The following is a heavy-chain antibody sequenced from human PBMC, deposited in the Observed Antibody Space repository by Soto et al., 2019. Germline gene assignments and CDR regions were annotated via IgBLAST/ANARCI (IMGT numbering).Heavy chain of an antibody. Sequence: SVKVSCKASEYTFTSYTMHWVRQAPGQRLEWMGWINGGNGNTKYSQKFQGRVTITRDTSASTAYMELSSLRSDDTAVYYCARELQGLYYFDYWGQGTLVTVSS. D-gene: IGHD4-4*01. J-gene: IGHJ4*02. CDR1: EYTFTSYT. V-gene: IGHV1-3*01. CDR2: INGGNGNT. CDR3: ARELQGLYYFDY.